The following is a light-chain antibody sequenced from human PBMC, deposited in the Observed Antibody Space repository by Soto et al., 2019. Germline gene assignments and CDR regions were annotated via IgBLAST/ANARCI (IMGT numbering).Light chain of an antibody. CDR2: DIS. V-gene: IGKV3D-15*01. CDR1: QSVSSN. CDR3: QQYNDWPLT. Sequence: EIVMTQSPATLSVCPGERATLSCRASQSVSSNLAWYQQKPGQAPSLLIYDISARATGIPTRFSGSGSGTEFTLTISSLQSEDFAVYYCQQYNDWPLTFGGGTKVEIK. J-gene: IGKJ4*01.